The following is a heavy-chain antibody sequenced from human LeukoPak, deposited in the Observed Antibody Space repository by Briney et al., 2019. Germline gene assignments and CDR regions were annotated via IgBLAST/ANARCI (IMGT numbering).Heavy chain of an antibody. CDR1: GFSFSSYW. Sequence: GGSLRLSCEGSGFSFSSYWMTWVRQSPGKGPEWVANIKQDESEKYTVDSVKGRFTISRDNAKNSLYLQMNSLRAEDTAVYYCAGEGTYYYDSSGPPVDYWGQGTLVTVSS. V-gene: IGHV3-7*01. CDR2: IKQDESEK. CDR3: AGEGTYYYDSSGPPVDY. J-gene: IGHJ4*02. D-gene: IGHD3-22*01.